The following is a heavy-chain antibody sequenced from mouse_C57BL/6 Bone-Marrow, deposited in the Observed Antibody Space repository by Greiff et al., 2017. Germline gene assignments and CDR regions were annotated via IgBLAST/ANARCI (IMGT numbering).Heavy chain of an antibody. CDR1: GYAFSSSW. Sequence: VQLRQSGPELVKPGASVKISCKASGYAFSSSWMNWVKQRPGKGLEWIGRIYPGDGDTNYNGKFKGKATLTADKSSSTAYMQLSSLTSEDSAVYFCAPLTGTFDYWGQGTTLTVSS. CDR3: APLTGTFDY. V-gene: IGHV1-82*01. J-gene: IGHJ2*01. D-gene: IGHD4-1*01. CDR2: IYPGDGDT.